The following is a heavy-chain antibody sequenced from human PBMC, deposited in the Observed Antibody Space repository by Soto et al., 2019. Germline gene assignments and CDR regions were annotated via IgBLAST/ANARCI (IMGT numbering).Heavy chain of an antibody. J-gene: IGHJ4*02. V-gene: IGHV3-66*01. CDR3: ARGRYDILTRYGYYFDY. CDR1: GFPVSSNY. Sequence: HPGGSLRLSCAASGFPVSSNYMSWVRQAPGKGLEWVSIIYSGGSTYYADSVKGRFTISRDNSKNTLYLQMNSLRAEDTAVYYCARGRYDILTRYGYYFDYWGQGTLVTVSS. D-gene: IGHD3-9*01. CDR2: IYSGGST.